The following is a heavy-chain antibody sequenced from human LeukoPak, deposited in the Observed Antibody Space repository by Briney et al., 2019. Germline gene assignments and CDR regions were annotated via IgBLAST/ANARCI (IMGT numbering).Heavy chain of an antibody. CDR1: GDSISSYY. V-gene: IGHV4-4*07. J-gene: IGHJ5*02. CDR3: ARGRSYDFWSGYYTGENWFDP. CDR2: IYTSGST. D-gene: IGHD3-3*01. Sequence: SETLSLTCTVSGDSISSYYWSWIRQPAGKGLEWIGRIYTSGSTNYNPSLKSRVTMSVDTSKNQFSLKLSSVTAADTAVYYCARGRSYDFWSGYYTGENWFDPWGQGTLVTVSS.